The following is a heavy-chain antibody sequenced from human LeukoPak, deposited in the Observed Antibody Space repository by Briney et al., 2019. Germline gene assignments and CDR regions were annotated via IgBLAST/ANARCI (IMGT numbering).Heavy chain of an antibody. J-gene: IGHJ4*02. V-gene: IGHV1-18*01. Sequence: GASVKVSCKASGYKFTNYGISWVRQAPGQGLEWMGWISPYNGNTIYAQKLQGRVTMTTDTSTSTAYMELRSLRSDDTAVYYCARSDYSSSTLHYYWGQGTLVTVSS. CDR1: GYKFTNYG. CDR3: ARSDYSSSTLHYY. CDR2: ISPYNGNT. D-gene: IGHD6-13*01.